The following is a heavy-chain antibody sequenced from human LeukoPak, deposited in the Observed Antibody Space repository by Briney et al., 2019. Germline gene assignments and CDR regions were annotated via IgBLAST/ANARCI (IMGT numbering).Heavy chain of an antibody. Sequence: HPGGSLRLSCAASGFTFSGFAMSWVRQAPGKGLEWVSAISGSGGTTYYADSVKGRFTISRDNSKNTLYLQMNSLRAEDTAIYYCAKGSAYSSGWYTPSFDYWGQGTLVTVSS. D-gene: IGHD6-19*01. CDR1: GFTFSGFA. J-gene: IGHJ4*02. CDR2: ISGSGGTT. V-gene: IGHV3-23*01. CDR3: AKGSAYSSGWYTPSFDY.